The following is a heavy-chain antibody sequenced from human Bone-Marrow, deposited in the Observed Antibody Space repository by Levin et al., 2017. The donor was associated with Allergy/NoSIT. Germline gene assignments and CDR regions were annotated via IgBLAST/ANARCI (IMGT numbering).Heavy chain of an antibody. CDR2: IWYDGSNE. CDR3: ARADGLRVAPRHFDY. Sequence: GESLKISCAASGFSFNNFGMHWVRQAPGKGLEWVAVIWYDGSNEYYADSVKGRFSISRDNSKNTLYLQMNSLRAEDTAVYYCARADGLRVAPRHFDYWGQGTLVTVSS. V-gene: IGHV3-33*01. CDR1: GFSFNNFG. D-gene: IGHD5-12*01. J-gene: IGHJ4*02.